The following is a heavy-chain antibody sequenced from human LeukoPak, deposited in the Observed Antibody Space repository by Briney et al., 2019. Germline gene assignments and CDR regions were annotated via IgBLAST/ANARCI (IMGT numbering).Heavy chain of an antibody. D-gene: IGHD3-22*01. V-gene: IGHV3-23*01. Sequence: PGGSLRLSCAASGFTFSSYAMSWVRQAPGKGLEWVSAISGSGGSTYYADSVKGRFTISRDNSKNTLYLQMNSLRAEDTAVYYCAKAPGGHYYDSSGYPPYYFNYWGQGTLVTVSS. CDR1: GFTFSSYA. J-gene: IGHJ4*02. CDR2: ISGSGGST. CDR3: AKAPGGHYYDSSGYPPYYFNY.